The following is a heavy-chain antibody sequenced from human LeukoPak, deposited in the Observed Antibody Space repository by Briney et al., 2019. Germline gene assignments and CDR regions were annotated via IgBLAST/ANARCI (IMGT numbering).Heavy chain of an antibody. V-gene: IGHV1-2*02. Sequence: GSSVKVSCKASGGTFSSYAISWVRQAPGQGLEWMGWINPNSGGTNYAQKFQDRVTMTRDTSISTAYMELGSLRSDDTAVYYCATELGATYDNYYHGMDVWGQGTTVTVSS. CDR3: ATELGATYDNYYHGMDV. CDR1: GGTFSSYA. D-gene: IGHD1-26*01. CDR2: INPNSGGT. J-gene: IGHJ6*02.